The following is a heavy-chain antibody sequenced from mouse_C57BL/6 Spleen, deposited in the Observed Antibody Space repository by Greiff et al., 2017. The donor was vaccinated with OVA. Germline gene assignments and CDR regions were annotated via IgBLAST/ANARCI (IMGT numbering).Heavy chain of an antibody. CDR1: GFTFTDFY. Sequence: EVKLVESGGGLVQSGRSLRLSCATSGFTFTDFYIEWVRQAPGKGLEWIAASRNKANDYTTEYSVSVKGRFIVSRDTSQSILDLQMNALGAEDTAIYYCARDAYDGYYVYAMDYWGQGTSVTVSS. V-gene: IGHV7-1*01. CDR2: SRNKANDYTT. J-gene: IGHJ4*01. D-gene: IGHD2-3*01. CDR3: ARDAYDGYYVYAMDY.